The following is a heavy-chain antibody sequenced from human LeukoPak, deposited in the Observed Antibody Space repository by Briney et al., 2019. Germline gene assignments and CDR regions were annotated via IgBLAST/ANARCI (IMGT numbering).Heavy chain of an antibody. J-gene: IGHJ2*01. D-gene: IGHD4-17*01. V-gene: IGHV3-33*01. CDR3: ARVRGSADYACYFDL. Sequence: GGSVRLYCAASGFTFSIYDMHWVRQAPGKGLEWVALIWYDGSNKNYADSVKGRFTISKDNSKNTLYLQMNSLRAEDASVYYCARVRGSADYACYFDLWGGGKPATVSS. CDR2: IWYDGSNK. CDR1: GFTFSIYD.